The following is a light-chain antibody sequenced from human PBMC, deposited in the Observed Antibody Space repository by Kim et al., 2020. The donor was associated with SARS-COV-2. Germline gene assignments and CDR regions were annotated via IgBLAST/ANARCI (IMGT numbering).Light chain of an antibody. CDR1: SSDVGNYNL. V-gene: IGLV2-23*02. Sequence: QSYTMSCPGTSSDVGNYNLVSWYQQFPGKAPQLLIYEVNKRPSGVSSRFSGSKSGNTASLTIFGLQADDEADYYCCSYAGTTTFDLFGTGTKVTVL. CDR3: CSYAGTTTFDL. J-gene: IGLJ1*01. CDR2: EVN.